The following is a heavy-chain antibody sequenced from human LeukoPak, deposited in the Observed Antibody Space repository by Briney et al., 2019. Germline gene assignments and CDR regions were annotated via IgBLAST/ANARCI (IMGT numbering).Heavy chain of an antibody. V-gene: IGHV3-30-3*01. CDR1: GFTFSSYA. CDR2: ISYDGSNK. J-gene: IGHJ5*02. CDR3: ARGVAVAGDNWFDP. D-gene: IGHD6-19*01. Sequence: GRSLRLSCAASGFTFSSYAMHWVRQAPGKGLEWVAVISYDGSNKYYADSVKGRFTISRDNSKNTLYLQMNSLRAEDTAVYYCARGVAVAGDNWFDPWGQGTLVTVSS.